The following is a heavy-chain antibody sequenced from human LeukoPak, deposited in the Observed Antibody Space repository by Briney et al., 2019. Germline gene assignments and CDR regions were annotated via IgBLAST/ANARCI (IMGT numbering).Heavy chain of an antibody. CDR3: AELGITMIGGV. V-gene: IGHV3-48*03. J-gene: IGHJ6*04. CDR2: ISSSGSTI. Sequence: GGSLRLSCAASGFTFSSYAMQWVRQAPGKGLEWVSYISSSGSTIYYADSVKGRFTISRDNAKNSLYLQMNSLRAEDTAVYYCAELGITMIGGVWGKGTTVTISS. CDR1: GFTFSSYA. D-gene: IGHD3-10*02.